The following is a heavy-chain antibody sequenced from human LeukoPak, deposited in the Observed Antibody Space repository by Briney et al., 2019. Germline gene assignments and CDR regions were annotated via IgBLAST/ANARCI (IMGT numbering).Heavy chain of an antibody. CDR1: GFTFSSYA. V-gene: IGHV3-23*01. CDR3: TRDLTDSSGWYRPRPYYFDY. J-gene: IGHJ4*02. Sequence: GGSLRLSCAASGFTFSSYAMSWVRQAPGKGLEWVSAISGSGGSTYYADSVKGRFTISRDNSKNTLCLQMNSLRAEDTAVYYCTRDLTDSSGWYRPRPYYFDYWGQGTLVTVSS. D-gene: IGHD6-19*01. CDR2: ISGSGGST.